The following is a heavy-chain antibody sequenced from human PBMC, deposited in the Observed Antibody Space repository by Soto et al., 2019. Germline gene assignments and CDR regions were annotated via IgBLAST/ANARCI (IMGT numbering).Heavy chain of an antibody. CDR1: GGTFSSYA. CDR3: ARVGGYSGYDVYYYYGMDG. V-gene: IGHV1-69*01. Sequence: QVQLVQSGAEVKKPGSSVKVSCKASGGTFSSYAISWVRQAPGQGLEWMGGIIPIFGTANYAQKFQGRVTITADESTSTAYMELSSLRSEDTAVYYCARVGGYSGYDVYYYYGMDGWGQGTTVTVSS. J-gene: IGHJ6*02. CDR2: IIPIFGTA. D-gene: IGHD5-12*01.